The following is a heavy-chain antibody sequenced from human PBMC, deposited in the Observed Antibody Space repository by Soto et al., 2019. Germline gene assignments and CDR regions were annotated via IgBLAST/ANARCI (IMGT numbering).Heavy chain of an antibody. CDR3: ARVYCSGGGCYGIDY. Sequence: QVQLVQSGAEVKKPGASVKVSCKASGYTFTSYYMHWVRQAPGQGLEWMGIINPSAGSTSYAQKFQGRVTMTRDTSTSTVYMELSSRRSEDTAVYYCARVYCSGGGCYGIDYWGQGTLVTVSS. CDR2: INPSAGST. CDR1: GYTFTSYY. V-gene: IGHV1-46*01. J-gene: IGHJ4*02. D-gene: IGHD2-15*01.